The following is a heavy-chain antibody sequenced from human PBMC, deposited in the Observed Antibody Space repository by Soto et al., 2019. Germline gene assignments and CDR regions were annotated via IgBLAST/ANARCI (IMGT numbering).Heavy chain of an antibody. V-gene: IGHV4-31*03. Sequence: QVQLQESGPGLVKPSQTLSLTCTVSGGSISSGTYYWSWIRQHPGKGLEWIGFIYYNGNAFYHPSLXXRXAXXLDTSKNLFSLKLSSLTAADTAVYFCARGELWWDFWGQGTLVTVSS. J-gene: IGHJ4*02. D-gene: IGHD3-10*01. CDR1: GGSISSGTYY. CDR3: ARGELWWDF. CDR2: IYYNGNA.